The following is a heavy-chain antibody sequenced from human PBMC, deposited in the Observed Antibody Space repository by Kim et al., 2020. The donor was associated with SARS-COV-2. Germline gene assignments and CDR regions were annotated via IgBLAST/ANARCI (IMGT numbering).Heavy chain of an antibody. J-gene: IGHJ6*02. Sequence: ASVKVSCKASGYTFTSHGISWVRQAPGQGLEWMGWISAYNGNTNYAQKLQGRVTMTTDTSTSTAYRELRSLRSDDTAVYYCARGNSPYYYYGMDVGGQGTAVTVSS. CDR2: ISAYNGNT. CDR1: GYTFTSHG. V-gene: IGHV1-18*01. D-gene: IGHD1-1*01. CDR3: ARGNSPYYYYGMDV.